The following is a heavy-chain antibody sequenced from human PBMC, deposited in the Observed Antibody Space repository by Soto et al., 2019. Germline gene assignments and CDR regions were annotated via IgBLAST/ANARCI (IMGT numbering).Heavy chain of an antibody. J-gene: IGHJ2*01. CDR1: GFTFSSYA. V-gene: IGHV3-30-3*01. D-gene: IGHD5-18*01. Sequence: QVQLVESGGGVVQPGRSLRLSCAASGFTFSSYAMHWVRQAPGKGLEWVAVISYDVSNKYYADSVKGRFTISRDNSKNTLYLQMNSLIAEDTAAYYCARDPLWGTAMVLWYFDLWGRGTLVTVSS. CDR2: ISYDVSNK. CDR3: ARDPLWGTAMVLWYFDL.